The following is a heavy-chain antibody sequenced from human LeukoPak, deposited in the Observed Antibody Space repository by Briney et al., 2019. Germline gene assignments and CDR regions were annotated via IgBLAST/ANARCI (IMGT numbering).Heavy chain of an antibody. J-gene: IGHJ5*02. CDR2: INPNSGGT. D-gene: IGHD6-6*01. CDR1: GYTFTGYY. Sequence: ASVKVSCKASGYTFTGYYMHWVRQAPGQGLEWMGWINPNSGGTNYAQKFQGRVTMTRDTSISTAYKELSRLRSDDTAVYYCARYAGISSSLPPRFDPWGQGTLVNVSS. CDR3: ARYAGISSSLPPRFDP. V-gene: IGHV1-2*02.